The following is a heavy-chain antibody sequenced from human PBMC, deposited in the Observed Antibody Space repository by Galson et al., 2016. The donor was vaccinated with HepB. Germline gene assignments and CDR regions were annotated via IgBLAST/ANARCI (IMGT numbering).Heavy chain of an antibody. Sequence: SLRLSCAASGFTVNTKYMNWVRQAPGKGLEWVSVLFGDGTTYYAQSVKGRFTISRDDSKNTVYLQMSSLRPEDSGVYFCARSTYCGGDCYPGVARFDPWAREPWSPSPQ. J-gene: IGHJ5*02. CDR2: LFGDGTT. V-gene: IGHV3-66*01. CDR1: GFTVNTKY. D-gene: IGHD2-21*02. CDR3: ARSTYCGGDCYPGVARFDP.